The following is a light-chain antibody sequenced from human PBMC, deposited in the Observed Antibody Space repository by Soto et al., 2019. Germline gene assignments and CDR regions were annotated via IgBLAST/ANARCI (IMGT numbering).Light chain of an antibody. CDR1: QSTSSW. CDR2: DAS. V-gene: IGKV1-5*01. Sequence: DIQMTQSPPTLSASVGGRVTITCRASQSTSSWLAWYQQKPGKAPKLLIYDASNLESGVPSRFSGSGSGTEFTLTISSLQPDDFATYYCQQYNSYSGYTFGQGTRLEIK. CDR3: QQYNSYSGYT. J-gene: IGKJ5*01.